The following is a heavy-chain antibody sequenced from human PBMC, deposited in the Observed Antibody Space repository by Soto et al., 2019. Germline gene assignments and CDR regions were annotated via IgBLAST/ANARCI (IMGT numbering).Heavy chain of an antibody. CDR1: GDSVSSNSAA. Sequence: TLSLTCAISGDSVSSNSAAWNWIRHSPSRGLEWLGRTYYRSKWYNDYAVSVKSRITINPDTSKNQFSLQLNSVTPEDTAVYYCAREVTIFGGPYYYYGMDVWGQGTTVTVSS. J-gene: IGHJ6*02. CDR2: TYYRSKWYN. V-gene: IGHV6-1*01. D-gene: IGHD3-3*01. CDR3: AREVTIFGGPYYYYGMDV.